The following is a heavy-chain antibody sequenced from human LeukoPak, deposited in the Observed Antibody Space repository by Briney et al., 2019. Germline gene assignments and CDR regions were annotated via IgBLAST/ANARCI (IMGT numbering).Heavy chain of an antibody. CDR1: GYTLTELS. V-gene: IGHV1-24*01. D-gene: IGHD4-11*01. J-gene: IGHJ4*02. Sequence: ASVKVSCKVSGYTLTELSMHRVRQAPGKGLEWMGGFDPEDGETIYAQKFQGRVTMTEDTSTDTAYMELSSLRSEDTAVYYCATDVTTSWDFDYWGQGTLVTVSS. CDR2: FDPEDGET. CDR3: ATDVTTSWDFDY.